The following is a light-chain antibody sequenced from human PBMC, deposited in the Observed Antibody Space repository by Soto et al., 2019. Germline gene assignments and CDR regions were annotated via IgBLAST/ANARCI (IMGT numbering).Light chain of an antibody. CDR3: QQYNSYSET. V-gene: IGKV1-5*01. CDR1: PSISSW. Sequence: DIQMTQSPSTLSAALGDRFTITCLASPSISSWLAWYQQKPGKAPKLMIYDASSFEIGVPSTFSASGSGKQFTITLSSLQPDDFATYYCQQYNSYSETFGQGPKVDIK. CDR2: DAS. J-gene: IGKJ1*01.